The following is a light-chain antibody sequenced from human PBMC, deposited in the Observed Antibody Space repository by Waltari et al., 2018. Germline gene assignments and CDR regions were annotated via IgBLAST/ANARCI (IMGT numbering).Light chain of an antibody. CDR1: TGAVASDYS. CDR2: NTI. V-gene: IGLV7-43*01. J-gene: IGLJ1*01. Sequence: QTVVTQEPSLTVSPGGTVTLTCASSTGAVASDYSPDWFQQKPGQAPRALIYNTISKYSWTPPRFSGSLLGGKAALTLSGVQPEDEAEYYCLLYFGGSYVFGGGTKVTVL. CDR3: LLYFGGSYV.